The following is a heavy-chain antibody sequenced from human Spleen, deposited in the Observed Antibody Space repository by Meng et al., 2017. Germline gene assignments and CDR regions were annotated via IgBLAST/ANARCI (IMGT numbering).Heavy chain of an antibody. CDR2: ISDDGNDK. CDR1: GFTFSSYA. J-gene: IGHJ4*02. Sequence: GESLKISCAASGFTFSSYAMSWVRQAPGKGLEWVAVISDDGNDKHSADSVKGRFTISRDNSKNTMYLQMNSLRAEDTALYYCARDRVVAAADYYFDSWGQATLVTVSS. D-gene: IGHD6-13*01. CDR3: ARDRVVAAADYYFDS. V-gene: IGHV3-30*04.